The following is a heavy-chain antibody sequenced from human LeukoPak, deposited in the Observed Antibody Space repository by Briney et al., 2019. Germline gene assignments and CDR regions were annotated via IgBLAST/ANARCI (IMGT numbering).Heavy chain of an antibody. J-gene: IGHJ4*02. D-gene: IGHD2-15*01. CDR1: GFTFGSYE. CDR3: VREGAYCSGASCYFDY. V-gene: IGHV3-48*03. CDR2: ITSSGRTI. Sequence: GGSLRLSCTPSGFTFGSYEMHWVRQAPAKGLEWVSYITSSGRTIYYANSVKGRFTTSRDNAKNSLYLQMSSLRAEDTAVYYCVREGAYCSGASCYFDYWGQGTLVTVSS.